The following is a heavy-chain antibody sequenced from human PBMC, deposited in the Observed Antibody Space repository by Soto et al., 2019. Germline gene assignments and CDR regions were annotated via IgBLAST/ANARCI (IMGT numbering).Heavy chain of an antibody. Sequence: TSETLSLTCTVSGGSLSSYYWSWIRQPPGEGLEWIGYIYYSGSTNYNPSLKSRVTISVDTSKNQFSLKLSSVTAADTAVYYCARDSRRPDFWSGYNWFDPWGQGTLVTVSS. CDR3: ARDSRRPDFWSGYNWFDP. J-gene: IGHJ5*02. V-gene: IGHV4-59*01. D-gene: IGHD3-3*01. CDR2: IYYSGST. CDR1: GGSLSSYY.